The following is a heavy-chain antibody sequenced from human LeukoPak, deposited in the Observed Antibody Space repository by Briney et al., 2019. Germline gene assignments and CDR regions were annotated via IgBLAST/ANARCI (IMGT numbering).Heavy chain of an antibody. D-gene: IGHD5-18*01. CDR3: ARGVSGYSYGSRFDY. CDR2: ISKSGSAI. Sequence: GGSLRLSCAAPGFTFSDNYMTWIRQAPGKGLGWLSYISKSGSAIYYADSVKGRFTISRDNAKNSLYLQMNSLRAEDTAVYYCARGVSGYSYGSRFDYWGQGTLVTVSS. J-gene: IGHJ4*02. V-gene: IGHV3-11*01. CDR1: GFTFSDNY.